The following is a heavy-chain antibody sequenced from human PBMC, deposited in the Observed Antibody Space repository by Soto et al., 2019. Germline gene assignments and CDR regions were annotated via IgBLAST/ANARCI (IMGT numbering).Heavy chain of an antibody. CDR1: GYSFTSYW. J-gene: IGHJ4*02. Sequence: GESLKISCKASGYSFTSYWIAWVRQMPGKGLDWMGIIYPGDSDTRYSPSFQGQVTISADKSINTAYLQWSSLKASDTAMYYCARHDSVVTQNLDYWGQGTLVTVSS. CDR3: ARHDSVVTQNLDY. CDR2: IYPGDSDT. D-gene: IGHD2-21*02. V-gene: IGHV5-51*01.